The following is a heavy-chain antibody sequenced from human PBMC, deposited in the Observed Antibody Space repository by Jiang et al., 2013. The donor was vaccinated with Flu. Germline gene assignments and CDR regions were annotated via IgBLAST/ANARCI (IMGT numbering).Heavy chain of an antibody. CDR2: INTYNGNT. CDR3: AREGTGWYEFDY. D-gene: IGHD6-19*01. V-gene: IGHV1-18*01. CDR1: GYIFSSYG. J-gene: IGHJ4*02. Sequence: GAEVKKPGASVKVSCKASGYIFSSYGVSWVRQAPGQGLEWMGWINTYNGNTNYAQNLQGRVTMTTDTSTSTAYMELRSLRSDDTAVYYCAREGTGWYEFDYWGQGTPVTVSS.